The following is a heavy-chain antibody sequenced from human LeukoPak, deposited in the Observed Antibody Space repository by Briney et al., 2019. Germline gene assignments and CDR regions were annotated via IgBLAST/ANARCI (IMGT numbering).Heavy chain of an antibody. CDR2: LYYSGST. CDR3: ARGSYYDRPSRSRVEY. J-gene: IGHJ4*02. CDR1: GGSISSYY. V-gene: IGHV4-59*01. Sequence: PSETLSLTCTVSGGSISSYYWSWIRQPPGKGLEWIGYLYYSGSTNYNPSLKSRVTISVDTSKNQFSLKLTSVTAADTAVYYCARGSYYDRPSRSRVEYWGQGTLVTVSS. D-gene: IGHD3-22*01.